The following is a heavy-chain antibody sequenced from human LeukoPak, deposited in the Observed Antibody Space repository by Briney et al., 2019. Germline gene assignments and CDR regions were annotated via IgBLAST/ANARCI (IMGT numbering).Heavy chain of an antibody. J-gene: IGHJ3*02. CDR3: AREYPYYYDSSGYSGAFDI. Sequence: GGSLRLSCAASGFTFSSYWMSWVRHAPGKGLEWVANIKQDGSEKYYVDSVKGRFTISRDNAKNSLYLQMNSLRAEDTAVYYCAREYPYYYDSSGYSGAFDIWGQGTMVTVSS. CDR1: GFTFSSYW. CDR2: IKQDGSEK. V-gene: IGHV3-7*01. D-gene: IGHD3-22*01.